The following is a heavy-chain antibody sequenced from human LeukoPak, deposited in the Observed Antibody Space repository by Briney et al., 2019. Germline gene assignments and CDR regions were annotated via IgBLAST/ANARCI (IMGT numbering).Heavy chain of an antibody. CDR1: RFTFGDYA. V-gene: IGHV3-49*03. CDR2: IRSKAYGGTT. CDR3: TRESGYMFDY. Sequence: GGSLRLSCTVSRFTFGDYAMSWFRQAPGKGLEWVGFIRSKAYGGTTEYAASVKGRFTISRDDSKSIAYLQMNSLKTEDTAVYYCTRESGYMFDYWGQGTLVTVSS. D-gene: IGHD5-12*01. J-gene: IGHJ4*02.